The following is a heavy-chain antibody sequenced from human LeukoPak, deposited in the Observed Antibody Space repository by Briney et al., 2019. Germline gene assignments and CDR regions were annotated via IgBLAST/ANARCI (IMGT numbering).Heavy chain of an antibody. Sequence: ASVKVSCKASGYTFTGYYMHWVRQAPGQGLEWMGIINPSGGSTSYAQKFQGRVTMTRDTSTSTVYMELSSLRSEDTAVYYCARGEEIDYYGSGSYPDYWGQGTLVTVSS. CDR3: ARGEEIDYYGSGSYPDY. CDR2: INPSGGST. CDR1: GYTFTGYY. V-gene: IGHV1-46*01. D-gene: IGHD3-10*01. J-gene: IGHJ4*02.